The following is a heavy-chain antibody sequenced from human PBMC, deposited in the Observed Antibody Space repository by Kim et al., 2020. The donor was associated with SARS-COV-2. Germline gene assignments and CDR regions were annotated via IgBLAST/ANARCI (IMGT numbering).Heavy chain of an antibody. Sequence: ASVKVSCKASGYTFTGNYMHWVRQAPGQGLEWMGRIKPNSGVTNYAQNFQDRVTMTRDTSISTAYMELSSLTSDDTAMYYCAREFSGAFDIWGQGTMVTVSS. V-gene: IGHV1-2*06. CDR3: AREFSGAFDI. CDR1: GYTFTGNY. D-gene: IGHD3-10*01. J-gene: IGHJ3*02. CDR2: IKPNSGVT.